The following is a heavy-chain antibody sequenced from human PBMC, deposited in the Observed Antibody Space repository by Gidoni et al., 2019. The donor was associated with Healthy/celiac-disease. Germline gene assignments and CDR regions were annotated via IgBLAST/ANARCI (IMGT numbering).Heavy chain of an antibody. CDR2: ISGSGGST. CDR3: ANSGSSSGFDY. D-gene: IGHD6-6*01. J-gene: IGHJ4*02. CDR1: GFTFSSYA. Sequence: EVQLLESGGGLVQPGGSLRLSCAASGFTFSSYAMSWVRQAPGKGLEWVSGISGSGGSTYYADSVKGRFTISRDNPKNTLYLQMNSLRAEDTAVYYCANSGSSSGFDYWGQGTLVTVSS. V-gene: IGHV3-23*01.